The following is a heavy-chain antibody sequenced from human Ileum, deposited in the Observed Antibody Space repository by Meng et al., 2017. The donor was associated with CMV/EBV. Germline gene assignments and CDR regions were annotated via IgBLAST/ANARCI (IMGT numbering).Heavy chain of an antibody. V-gene: IGHV4-59*01. D-gene: IGHD2-2*02. CDR1: GFTFSSYW. Sequence: GSLRLSCAASGFTFSSYWMHWVRQAPGKGLVWIGYIYYSGSTNYNPSLKSRVTISVDTSKNQFSLKLSSVTAADTAVYYCARVHCSSTSCYNGMDVWGQGTTVTVSS. J-gene: IGHJ6*02. CDR2: IYYSGST. CDR3: ARVHCSSTSCYNGMDV.